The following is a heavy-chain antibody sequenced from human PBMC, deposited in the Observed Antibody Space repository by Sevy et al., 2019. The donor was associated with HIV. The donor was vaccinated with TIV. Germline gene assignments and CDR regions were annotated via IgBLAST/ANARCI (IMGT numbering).Heavy chain of an antibody. D-gene: IGHD2-2*01. V-gene: IGHV5-51*01. CDR3: ARGIVVVPGATPVWFDP. Sequence: GESLKISCKGSGYRFTSYSIVWVRQRPGKGLEWMGVIYPADSDIKYSPTFQAQVTISADKSTSTAYLQWSSLEASDTAMYYCARGIVVVPGATPVWFDPWGQGTLVTVSS. CDR2: IYPADSDI. J-gene: IGHJ5*02. CDR1: GYRFTSYS.